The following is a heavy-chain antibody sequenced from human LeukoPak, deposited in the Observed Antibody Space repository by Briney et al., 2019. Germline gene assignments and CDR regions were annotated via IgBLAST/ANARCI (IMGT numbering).Heavy chain of an antibody. V-gene: IGHV4-31*03. CDR3: AKGAEDYDFWSGSSRKPNWFDP. CDR1: GGSISSARSY. Sequence: PSQTLSLTCTVSGGSISSARSYWSWIRQHPGKGLEWIGYIYSNGNTYYNPSLKSRVTISADTSKDQFSLRLSSVTAADTVVYYCAKGAEDYDFWSGSSRKPNWFDPWGQGTLVTVSS. J-gene: IGHJ5*02. D-gene: IGHD3-3*01. CDR2: IYSNGNT.